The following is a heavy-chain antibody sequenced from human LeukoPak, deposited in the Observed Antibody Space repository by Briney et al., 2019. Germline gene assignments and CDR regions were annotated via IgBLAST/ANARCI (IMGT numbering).Heavy chain of an antibody. CDR3: ARKGGKVVPAEP. V-gene: IGHV4-39*01. Sequence: SETLSLTCTVSGGSISSSSYYWGWIRQPPGKGLEWIGSIYYSGSTYYNPSLKSRVTISVDTSKNQFSLKLSSVTAADTAVYYCARKGGKVVPAEPWGQGTLVTVSS. CDR2: IYYSGST. J-gene: IGHJ5*02. D-gene: IGHD2-2*01. CDR1: GGSISSSSYY.